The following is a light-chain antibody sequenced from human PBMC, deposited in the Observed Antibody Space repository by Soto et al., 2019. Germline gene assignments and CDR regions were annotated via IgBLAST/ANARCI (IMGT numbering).Light chain of an antibody. J-gene: IGKJ2*01. CDR2: VAS. CDR3: QQSYRSPYT. CDR1: QSISSY. Sequence: DIQMTQSPSSLSASVGDRVTITCRASQSISSYLNWYQQKPGKAPKFLIYVASTLPSGFTSRFSGSGSGTDFTLTITSLQPEDFATYYCQQSYRSPYTFGQGTKLEIK. V-gene: IGKV1-39*01.